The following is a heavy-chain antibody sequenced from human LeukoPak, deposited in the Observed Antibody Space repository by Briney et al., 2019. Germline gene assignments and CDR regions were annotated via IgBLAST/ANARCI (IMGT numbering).Heavy chain of an antibody. CDR3: ARSPPSYYDILTGYPPGYFDY. Sequence: SETLSLTCAVYGGSFSGYYWSWIRQPPGKRLEWIGEINHSGSTNYNPSLKSRVTISVDTSKNQFSLKLSSVTAADTAVYYCARSPPSYYDILTGYPPGYFDYWGQETLVTVSS. CDR2: INHSGST. V-gene: IGHV4-34*01. CDR1: GGSFSGYY. D-gene: IGHD3-9*01. J-gene: IGHJ4*02.